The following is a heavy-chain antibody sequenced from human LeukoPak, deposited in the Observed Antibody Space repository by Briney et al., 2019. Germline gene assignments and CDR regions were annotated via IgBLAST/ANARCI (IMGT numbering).Heavy chain of an antibody. J-gene: IGHJ4*02. CDR1: GGSFSDYY. Sequence: SETLSLTCAVYGGSFSDYYWSWIRQPPGKGLEWIGEINHSRSTNYNSSLKSRVTISVDTSKNQFSLKVTSVTAADTAVYYCARVGRYYDALTGYATGGSPFDYWGQGTPVTVSS. CDR2: INHSRST. V-gene: IGHV4-34*01. D-gene: IGHD3-9*01. CDR3: ARVGRYYDALTGYATGGSPFDY.